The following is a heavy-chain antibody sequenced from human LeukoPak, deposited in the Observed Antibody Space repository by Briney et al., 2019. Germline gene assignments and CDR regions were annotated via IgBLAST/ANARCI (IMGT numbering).Heavy chain of an antibody. V-gene: IGHV3-21*01. CDR1: GFTFSSYS. CDR2: ISGSSSYI. D-gene: IGHD3-3*01. Sequence: GGSLRLSCAASGFTFSSYSMNWVRQAPGKGLEWVSSISGSSSYIYYADSVKGRFTISRDNAKNSLYLQMNSLRAEDTAVYYCASHPPPSAYDFWSGYYSEGYYYYYYYMDVWGKGTTVTVSS. CDR3: ASHPPPSAYDFWSGYYSEGYYYYYYYMDV. J-gene: IGHJ6*03.